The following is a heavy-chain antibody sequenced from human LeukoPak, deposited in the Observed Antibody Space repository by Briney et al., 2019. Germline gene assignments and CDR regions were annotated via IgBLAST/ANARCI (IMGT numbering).Heavy chain of an antibody. CDR2: IKPVGSST. CDR3: AKENTAMVDFDY. CDR1: GFAFSTYW. D-gene: IGHD5-18*01. Sequence: GGSLRLSCAASGFAFSTYWMYWVRQVAGKGLVWVSRIKPVGSSTEYADSVKGRFTISRDNAKNTLYLQMNSLRAEDTAVYYCAKENTAMVDFDYWGQGTLVTVSS. V-gene: IGHV3-74*01. J-gene: IGHJ4*02.